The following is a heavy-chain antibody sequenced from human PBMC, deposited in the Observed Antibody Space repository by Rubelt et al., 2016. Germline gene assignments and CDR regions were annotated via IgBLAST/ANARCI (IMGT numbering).Heavy chain of an antibody. D-gene: IGHD3-22*01. CDR3: ARDGYYYESDTTSNYFEGWFDP. CDR2: INAGYGDT. CDR1: GYTFSSYA. Sequence: PGDSVKVSCKASGYTFSSYAIHWVRQAPGQRLEWMGWINAGYGDTRYSPNFQGRLSITRDTSATTAYMELSSLRSEDTAVYYCARDGYYYESDTTSNYFEGWFDPWGQGTLVTVSS. J-gene: IGHJ5*02. V-gene: IGHV1-3*01.